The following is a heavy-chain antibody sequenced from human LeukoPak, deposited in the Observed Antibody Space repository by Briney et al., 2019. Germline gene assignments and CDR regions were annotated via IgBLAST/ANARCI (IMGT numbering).Heavy chain of an antibody. CDR1: GFIFSSYS. CDR3: ARAGGLRIAVAPIDC. D-gene: IGHD6-19*01. CDR2: ITGSGGNT. J-gene: IGHJ4*02. Sequence: GGSLRLSCAASGFIFSSYSMSWVRQAPGKGLEWVSVITGSGGNTYYADSVKGRFTISKDNSKNTLYLQMSSLRAEDTAVYYCARAGGLRIAVAPIDCWGQGTLVTVSS. V-gene: IGHV3-23*01.